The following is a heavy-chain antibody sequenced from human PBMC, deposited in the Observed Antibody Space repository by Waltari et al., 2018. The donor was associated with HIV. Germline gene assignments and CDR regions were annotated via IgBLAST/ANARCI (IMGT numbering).Heavy chain of an antibody. CDR2: INAGNGNT. CDR1: GYTFPSYA. CDR3: ARDRYYDILTGYYPHYYMDV. J-gene: IGHJ6*03. Sequence: QVQLVQSGAEVKKPGASVKVSCKASGYTFPSYAMHWVRQAPGQRLEWMGWINAGNGNTKYSQKFQGRVTITRDTSASTAYMELSSLRSEDTAVYYCARDRYYDILTGYYPHYYMDVWGKGTTVTVSS. V-gene: IGHV1-3*01. D-gene: IGHD3-9*01.